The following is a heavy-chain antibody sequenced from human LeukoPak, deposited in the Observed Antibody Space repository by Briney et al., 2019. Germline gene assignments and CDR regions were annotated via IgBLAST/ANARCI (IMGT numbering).Heavy chain of an antibody. CDR2: ISSSGSTI. D-gene: IGHD4-17*01. Sequence: GGSLRLSCAASGFTFSSYEMNWVRQAPGKGLEWVSYISSSGSTIYYADSVKGRFTISRDNAKNSPYLQMNSLRAEDTAVYYCARDPHLPTVTTGVWGQGTTVTVSS. V-gene: IGHV3-48*03. J-gene: IGHJ6*02. CDR3: ARDPHLPTVTTGV. CDR1: GFTFSSYE.